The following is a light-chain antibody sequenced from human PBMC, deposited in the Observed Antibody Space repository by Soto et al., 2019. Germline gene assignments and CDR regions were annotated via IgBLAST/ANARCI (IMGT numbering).Light chain of an antibody. CDR2: AAV. CDR1: QGIGNF. Sequence: DIQMTQSPSSLSGSVGDRVTIACGASQGIGNFLAWYQQKPGKPPKLLIYAAVSLQSGIPSRFSAYGSATDFTLTISSLKTEDFATYYCQQTYSSPQWTFGHGTQVDIK. V-gene: IGKV1-39*01. CDR3: QQTYSSPQWT. J-gene: IGKJ1*01.